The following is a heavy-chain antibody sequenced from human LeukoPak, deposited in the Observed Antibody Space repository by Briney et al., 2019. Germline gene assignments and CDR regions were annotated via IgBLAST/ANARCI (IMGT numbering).Heavy chain of an antibody. CDR3: ARDPPYCTNGVCYLFDP. D-gene: IGHD2-8*01. CDR1: GYTFTGYY. Sequence: ASVKVSCKASGYTFTGYYMHWVRQAPGQGLEWMGWINPNSGGTNYARKFQGRVTMTRDTSISTAYMELSRLRSDDTAVYYCARDPPYCTNGVCYLFDPWGQGTLVTVSS. CDR2: INPNSGGT. V-gene: IGHV1-2*02. J-gene: IGHJ5*02.